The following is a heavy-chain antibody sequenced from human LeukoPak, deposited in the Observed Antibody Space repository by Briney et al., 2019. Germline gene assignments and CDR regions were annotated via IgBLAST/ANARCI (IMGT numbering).Heavy chain of an antibody. D-gene: IGHD3-3*01. J-gene: IGHJ3*02. Sequence: SETLSLTCTVSGGSISSGDYYWSWIRQPPGKGLEWIGYIYYSGSTYYNPSLKSRVTISVDTSKNQFSLKLSSVTAADTAVYYCARAVGDLWSGYSAFDIWGQGTMVTVPS. V-gene: IGHV4-30-4*08. CDR2: IYYSGST. CDR1: GGSISSGDYY. CDR3: ARAVGDLWSGYSAFDI.